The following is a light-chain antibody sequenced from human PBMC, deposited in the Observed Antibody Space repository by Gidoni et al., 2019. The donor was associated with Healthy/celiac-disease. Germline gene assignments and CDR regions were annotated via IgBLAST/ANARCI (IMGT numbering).Light chain of an antibody. CDR2: KAS. J-gene: IGKJ1*01. V-gene: IGKV1-5*03. Sequence: DIQMTQSNSTLSASVGDRVTITCRDSQSISSWLAWYQQKPGKAPKLLIYKASSLESGVPSRFSGSGSGTEFTLTVSSLQPDDFATYYCQQYNSYSSWTFGQXTKVEIK. CDR1: QSISSW. CDR3: QQYNSYSSWT.